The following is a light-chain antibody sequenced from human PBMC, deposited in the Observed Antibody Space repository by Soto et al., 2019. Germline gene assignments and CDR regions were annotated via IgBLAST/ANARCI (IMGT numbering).Light chain of an antibody. CDR1: ESLSSRH. V-gene: IGKV3-20*01. CDR3: QVYS. Sequence: EVVLTQSPGTLSLSPGERGTLSCRASESLSSRHLAWYQQKPGQAPRLLIFGAFSRATGVPDRFSGSGSGRDFPLTIRRLEPEDFAVYYCQVYSFGQGTRLELK. J-gene: IGKJ2*01. CDR2: GAF.